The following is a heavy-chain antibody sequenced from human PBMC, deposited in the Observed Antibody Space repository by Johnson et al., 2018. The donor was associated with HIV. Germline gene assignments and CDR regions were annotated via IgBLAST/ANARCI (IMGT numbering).Heavy chain of an antibody. CDR2: IKQDGSEK. V-gene: IGHV3-7*01. CDR3: AAGGRTEAVA. CDR1: GLTFSGSG. D-gene: IGHD3-16*01. J-gene: IGHJ3*01. Sequence: VQLVESGGGMVQPGGSLRLSCAASGLTFSGSGMHWVRQAPGKGLEWVANIKQDGSEKYYVDSVKGRFTISRDNAKNSLYLQMNSLRAEDTAVYYCAAGGRTEAVAWGQGTMVTVSS.